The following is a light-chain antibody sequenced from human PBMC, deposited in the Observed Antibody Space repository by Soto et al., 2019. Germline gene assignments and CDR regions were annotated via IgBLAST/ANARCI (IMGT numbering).Light chain of an antibody. Sequence: DIVMTQTPLSSPVTLGQAASISCRSSQSLVHNDGNTYLSWFQQRPGQPPRLLIYKVSDRFCGVPGRFSGSGAGTDFTLTISRVEAEDVGVYYWLQANQSPWTFGQGTKVEI. J-gene: IGKJ1*01. CDR2: KVS. CDR3: LQANQSPWT. V-gene: IGKV2-24*01. CDR1: QSLVHNDGNTY.